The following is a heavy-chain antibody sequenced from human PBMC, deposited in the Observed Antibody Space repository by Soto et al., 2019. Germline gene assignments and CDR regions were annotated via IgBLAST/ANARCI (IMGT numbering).Heavy chain of an antibody. V-gene: IGHV4-30-4*01. CDR2: IHNSGST. Sequence: QVQLQESGPGLVKPSQTLSLTCTVSGGSITSGDYFWSWIRQSSGKGLEWIGNIHNSGSTYYNPSLKSRVTISVDTSKNQISLQLNSVTAADTAVYYCDRAGGGRPVDDWGQGTLVTVSS. J-gene: IGHJ4*02. D-gene: IGHD1-26*01. CDR1: GGSITSGDYF. CDR3: DRAGGGRPVDD.